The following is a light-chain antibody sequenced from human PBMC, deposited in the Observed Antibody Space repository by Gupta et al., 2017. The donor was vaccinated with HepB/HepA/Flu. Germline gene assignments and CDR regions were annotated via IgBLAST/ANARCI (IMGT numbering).Light chain of an antibody. J-gene: IGKJ3*01. Sequence: EIVLTHSPATLSLSPGEEATLSCRASQVVSNYLAWYQQKPGQAPRLLIYDASNRATGIPARFSGSGSGTDFTLTISRLEPEDFAVYYCQQRGNWIHTLGPGTKVDIK. CDR1: QVVSNY. CDR2: DAS. CDR3: QQRGNWIHT. V-gene: IGKV3-11*01.